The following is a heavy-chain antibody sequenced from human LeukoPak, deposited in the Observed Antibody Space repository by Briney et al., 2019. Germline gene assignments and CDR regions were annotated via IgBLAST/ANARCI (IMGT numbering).Heavy chain of an antibody. V-gene: IGHV3-7*01. CDR3: ARGYNWNDRDPSDAFDI. CDR1: GFTFSSYW. CDR2: IKQDGSEK. J-gene: IGHJ3*02. D-gene: IGHD1-20*01. Sequence: GGSLRLSCAASGFTFSSYWMSWVRQAPGKGLEWVANIKQDGSEKYYVDSVKGRFTISRDNAKNSLYLQMNSLRAEDTAVYYCARGYNWNDRDPSDAFDIWGQGTMVTVSS.